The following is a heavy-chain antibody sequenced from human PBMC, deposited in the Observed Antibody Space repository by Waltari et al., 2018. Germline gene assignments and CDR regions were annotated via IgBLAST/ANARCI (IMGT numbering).Heavy chain of an antibody. CDR2: TIPIFGTA. D-gene: IGHD1-1*01. CDR1: GGTFSSYA. J-gene: IGHJ3*02. Sequence: QVQLVQSGAEVKKPGSSVKVSCKASGGTFSSYAISWVRQAPGQGLEWMGGTIPIFGTANYAQKFHGRGTITADESTSTAYMELSSLRSEDTAVYYCARDQEVEPEGTFAFDIWGQGTMVTVSS. CDR3: ARDQEVEPEGTFAFDI. V-gene: IGHV1-69*13.